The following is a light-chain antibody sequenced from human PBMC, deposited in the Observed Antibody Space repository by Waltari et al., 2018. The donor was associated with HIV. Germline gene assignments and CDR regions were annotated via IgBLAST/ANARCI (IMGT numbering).Light chain of an antibody. CDR2: HDI. CDR3: QVWDTNTDQYVI. V-gene: IGLV3-21*01. CDR1: NIARKS. Sequence: SYVLTQSPSVSLAPGKTARITCCGQNIARKSVQWYPQQPGQAPVMVIYHDIDRPSGIPDRFSGSNSEDTATLTIRRVEAGDEADYYCQVWDTNTDQYVIFGGGTNLAV. J-gene: IGLJ2*01.